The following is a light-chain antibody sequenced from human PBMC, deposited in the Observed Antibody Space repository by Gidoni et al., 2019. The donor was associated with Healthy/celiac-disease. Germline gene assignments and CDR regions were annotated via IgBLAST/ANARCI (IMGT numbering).Light chain of an antibody. V-gene: IGKV3-11*01. CDR3: QQRSNWPLFP. CDR2: DAS. Sequence: EIVLTKSQATLSLSPGERATLSCRASQSVSSYLAWYHQKPCQAPRLLIYDASNMATGIPAWFCGRGSGTDFTLTISSLEPEDFAVYYCQQRSNWPLFPFGPVTKVDIK. CDR1: QSVSSY. J-gene: IGKJ3*01.